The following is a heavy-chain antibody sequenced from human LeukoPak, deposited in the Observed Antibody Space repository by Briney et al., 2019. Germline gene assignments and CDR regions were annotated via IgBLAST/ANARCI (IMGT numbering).Heavy chain of an antibody. J-gene: IGHJ4*02. D-gene: IGHD2-15*01. CDR1: GFTFSSYW. Sequence: PGGSLRLSCAASGFTFSSYWMSWVRQAPGKGLEWVANIKHDGSEKYYVDSVKGRFTISRGDAKNSLYLQMNSLRAEDTAMYYCARGRYCSGDSCYYFDYWGQGTLVTVSS. CDR2: IKHDGSEK. CDR3: ARGRYCSGDSCYYFDY. V-gene: IGHV3-7*04.